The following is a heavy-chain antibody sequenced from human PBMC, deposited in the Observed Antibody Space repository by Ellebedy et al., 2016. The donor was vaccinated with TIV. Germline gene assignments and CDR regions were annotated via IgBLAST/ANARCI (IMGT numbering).Heavy chain of an antibody. D-gene: IGHD6-13*01. CDR1: GGSISSYY. CDR2: IYYSGST. V-gene: IGHV4-59*01. Sequence: SETLSLXXTVSGGSISSYYWSWIRQPPGKGLEWIGYIYYSGSTNYNPSLKSRVTISVDTSKNQFSLKLSSVTAADTAVYYCARVIAAAGTLYFQHWGQGTLVTVSS. CDR3: ARVIAAAGTLYFQH. J-gene: IGHJ1*01.